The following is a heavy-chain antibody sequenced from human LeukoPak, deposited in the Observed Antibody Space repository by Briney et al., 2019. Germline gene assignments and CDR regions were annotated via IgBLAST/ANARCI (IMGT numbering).Heavy chain of an antibody. CDR3: TNYYDFWSGYYGRGYYYGMDV. J-gene: IGHJ6*02. D-gene: IGHD3-3*01. V-gene: IGHV3-15*01. Sequence: GGSLRLSCAASGFTFSNAWMSWVRQAPGKGLEWVGCIKSKTDGGTTDYAAPVKGRFTISRDDSKNTLYLQMNSLKTEDTAVYYCTNYYDFWSGYYGRGYYYGMDVWGQGTTVTVSS. CDR2: IKSKTDGGTT. CDR1: GFTFSNAW.